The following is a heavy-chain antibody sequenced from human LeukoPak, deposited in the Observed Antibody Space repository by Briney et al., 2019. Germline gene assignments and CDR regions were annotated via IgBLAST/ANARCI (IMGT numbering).Heavy chain of an antibody. D-gene: IGHD6-19*01. CDR3: ATDGHCPDVCTTKIVVAGYVDF. V-gene: IGHV3-23*01. CDR2: IRAEGDPT. J-gene: IGHJ4*02. Sequence: PGGSLRLSCRASGFTFTTYSMNWLRQAPGKGLEWVSVIRAEGDPTYYADSVKGRFTISRDNSKNMLYLQMNSLRAEDTAIYYCATDGHCPDVCTTKIVVAGYVDFWGQGTLVTVSS. CDR1: GFTFTTYS.